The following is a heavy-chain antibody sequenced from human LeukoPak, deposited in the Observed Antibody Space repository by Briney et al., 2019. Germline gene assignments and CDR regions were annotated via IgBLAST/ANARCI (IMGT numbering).Heavy chain of an antibody. D-gene: IGHD2-21*02. J-gene: IGHJ4*02. Sequence: ASVKVSCKASGYTFTSYYMHWVRQAPGQGLEWMGIINPSGGSTSYAQKFQGRVTMTRDTSTSTVYMELSSLRSEDPAVYYCATLSHCGGDCYSDNYFDYWGKGTLVTVSS. V-gene: IGHV1-46*01. CDR3: ATLSHCGGDCYSDNYFDY. CDR2: INPSGGST. CDR1: GYTFTSYY.